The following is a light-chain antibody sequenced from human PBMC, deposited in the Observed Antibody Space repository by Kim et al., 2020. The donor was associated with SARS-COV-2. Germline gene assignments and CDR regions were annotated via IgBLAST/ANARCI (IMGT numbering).Light chain of an antibody. V-gene: IGKV1-9*01. CDR1: QGISTY. J-gene: IGKJ4*01. CDR3: QQFNSYPLT. CDR2: VAS. Sequence: SASVGDRVTITCRASQGISTYLAWYQQKPGKAPNLLIYVASTLQSGVPSRFSGSGSGTQFTLTISSLQPEDFATYYCQQFNSYPLTFGGGTMVEI.